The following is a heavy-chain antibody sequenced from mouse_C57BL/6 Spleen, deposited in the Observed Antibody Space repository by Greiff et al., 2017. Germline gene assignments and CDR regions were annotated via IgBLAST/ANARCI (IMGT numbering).Heavy chain of an antibody. CDR3: ARDETGTRYFDV. Sequence: EVKLVESGGGLVKPGGSLKLSCAASGFTFSSYAMSWVRQTPEKRLEWVATISDGGSYTYYPDNVKGRFTISRDNAKNNLYLQMSHLKSEDTAMXYGARDETGTRYFDVWGTGTTVTVSS. V-gene: IGHV5-4*01. J-gene: IGHJ1*03. CDR2: ISDGGSYT. CDR1: GFTFSSYA. D-gene: IGHD4-1*01.